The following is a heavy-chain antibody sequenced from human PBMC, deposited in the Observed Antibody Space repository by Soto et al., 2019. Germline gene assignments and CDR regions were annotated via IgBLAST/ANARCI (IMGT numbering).Heavy chain of an antibody. CDR2: FDLENGET. CDR1: GYTLTELS. D-gene: IGHD3-10*01. J-gene: IGHJ4*02. V-gene: IGHV1-24*01. Sequence: ASVTVSCKVSGYTLTELSIHLVRQAPGEWLEWMGGFDLENGETIYAQRFQGRVTMTEESSADTPYMGLSSLRSEDTAVYYRAIEVRRSNQFDHWGQGTMVTVSS. CDR3: AIEVRRSNQFDH.